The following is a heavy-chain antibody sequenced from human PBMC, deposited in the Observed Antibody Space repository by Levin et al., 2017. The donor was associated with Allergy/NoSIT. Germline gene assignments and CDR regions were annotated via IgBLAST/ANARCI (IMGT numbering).Heavy chain of an antibody. V-gene: IGHV4-61*01. D-gene: IGHD3-22*01. CDR2: IYYSGST. CDR1: GGSVSSGSYY. J-gene: IGHJ6*02. CDR3: ARDSLGDSSEAYYYYYDGMDV. Sequence: SETLSLTCTVSGGSVSSGSYYWSWIRQPPGKGLEWIGYIYYSGSTNYNPSLKSRVTISVDTSKNQFSLKLSSVTAADTAVYYCARDSLGDSSEAYYYYYDGMDVWGQGTTVTVSS.